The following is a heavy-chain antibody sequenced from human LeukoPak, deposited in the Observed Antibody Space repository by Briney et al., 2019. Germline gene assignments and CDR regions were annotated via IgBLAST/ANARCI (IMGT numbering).Heavy chain of an antibody. J-gene: IGHJ4*02. D-gene: IGHD6-19*01. CDR1: GYTFTSYA. Sequence: ASVKVSCKASGYTFTSYAMHWVRQAPGQRLEWMGWINAGNGNTKYSQKFQGRVTITRDTSASTAYMELGSLRSEDTAVYYCARSRSGWYFHYWGQGTLVTVSS. CDR2: INAGNGNT. V-gene: IGHV1-3*01. CDR3: ARSRSGWYFHY.